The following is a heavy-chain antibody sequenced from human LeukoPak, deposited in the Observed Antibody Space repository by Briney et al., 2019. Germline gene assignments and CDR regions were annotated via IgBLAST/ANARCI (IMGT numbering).Heavy chain of an antibody. CDR1: GFSFSSYW. J-gene: IGHJ4*02. Sequence: GGSLRLSCEASGFSFSSYWMIWVRQAPRKGLEWVGNIQQDGSGKEYVDAVKGRFTISRENAKNTLYLQMDSLRAEDTAVYYCARDDDWNYEDYWGQGTLVTVSS. CDR3: ARDDDWNYEDY. V-gene: IGHV3-7*01. CDR2: IQQDGSGK. D-gene: IGHD1-7*01.